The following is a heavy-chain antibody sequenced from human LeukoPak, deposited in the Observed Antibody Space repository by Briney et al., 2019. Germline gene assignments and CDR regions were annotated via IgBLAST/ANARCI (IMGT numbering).Heavy chain of an antibody. CDR3: ARREQWLVGDDY. V-gene: IGHV1-46*01. D-gene: IGHD6-19*01. CDR1: GYTFTGYY. Sequence: ASVKVSCKASGYTFTGYYMHWVRQAPGQGLEWMGWINPGGGSTSYAQKFQGRVTMTRDTSTSTVYMELSSLRSDDTAVYYCARREQWLVGDDYWGQGTLVTVFS. J-gene: IGHJ4*02. CDR2: INPGGGST.